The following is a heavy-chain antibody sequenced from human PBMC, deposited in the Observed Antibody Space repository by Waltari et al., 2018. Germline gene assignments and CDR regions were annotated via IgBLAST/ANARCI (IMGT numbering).Heavy chain of an antibody. V-gene: IGHV3-74*01. Sequence: EVQLVESGGGLVQPGGSLRLSCASPGSTFSSYWMHWVRQAPGRGVVWLLRMNGDGSSTSYAAYKKGRITTTRDNAKNTMYLQMNSLRGEDTAVYYCARERGGYNWFDPWGQGTLVTVSS. CDR2: MNGDGSST. D-gene: IGHD3-16*01. CDR1: GSTFSSYW. CDR3: ARERGGYNWFDP. J-gene: IGHJ5*02.